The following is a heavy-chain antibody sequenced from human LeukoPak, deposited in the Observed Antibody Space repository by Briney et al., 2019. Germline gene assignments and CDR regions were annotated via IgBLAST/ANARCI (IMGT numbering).Heavy chain of an antibody. D-gene: IGHD5-24*01. CDR3: ARRVQMATADGFDI. J-gene: IGHJ3*02. V-gene: IGHV5-51*01. CDR2: IYPGDSDV. Sequence: GESLKISCKGSGYIFTRYWIGWVRQMPGKGLEWMGIIYPGDSDVRYSPSLQGQVTMSVDRSINSAFLQWSSLKASDTAIYYCARRVQMATADGFDIWGRGTVVTVS. CDR1: GYIFTRYW.